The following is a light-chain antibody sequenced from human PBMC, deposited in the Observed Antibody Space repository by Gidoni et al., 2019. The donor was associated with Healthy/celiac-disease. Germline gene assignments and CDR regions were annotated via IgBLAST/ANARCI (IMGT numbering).Light chain of an antibody. CDR1: QDISNY. CDR2: DAS. CDR3: QQYDNLPYT. V-gene: IGKV1-33*01. J-gene: IGKJ2*01. Sequence: DILMTQSPSSLSASVGDRVTITCQASQDISNYLNWYQQKPGKAPKLLIYDASNLETGVPSRFSGSGSETDFTFTISSLQPEDIATYYCQQYDNLPYTFGQXTKLEIK.